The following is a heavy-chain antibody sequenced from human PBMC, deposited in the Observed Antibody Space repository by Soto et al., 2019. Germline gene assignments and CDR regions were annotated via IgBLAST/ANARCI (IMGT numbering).Heavy chain of an antibody. V-gene: IGHV6-1*01. Sequence: SQTLSLTCAISGDSVSSNSAAWNWIRQSPSRGLEWLGRTYYRSKWYNDYAVSVKSRITINPDTSKNQFSLQLNSVTPEDTAVYYCAREAPYDFWSGYYAPAFDSWGQGTMVTVSS. CDR3: AREAPYDFWSGYYAPAFDS. J-gene: IGHJ3*02. D-gene: IGHD3-3*01. CDR2: TYYRSKWYN. CDR1: GDSVSSNSAA.